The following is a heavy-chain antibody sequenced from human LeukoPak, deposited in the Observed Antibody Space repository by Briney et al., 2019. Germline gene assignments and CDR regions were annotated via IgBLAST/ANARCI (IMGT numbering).Heavy chain of an antibody. J-gene: IGHJ5*02. CDR1: GYSISSGYY. D-gene: IGHD1-26*01. CDR2: IYHSGST. Sequence: PSETLSLTCTVSGYSISSGYYWGWIRQPPGKGLEWIGSIYHSGSTYYNPSLKSRVTISVDTSKNQFSLKLSSVTAADTAVYYCARKSYWFDHWGQGTLVTVSS. V-gene: IGHV4-38-2*02. CDR3: ARKSYWFDH.